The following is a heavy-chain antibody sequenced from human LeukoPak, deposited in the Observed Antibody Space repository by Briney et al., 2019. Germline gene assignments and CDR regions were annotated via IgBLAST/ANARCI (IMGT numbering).Heavy chain of an antibody. CDR1: DYTFTNYG. CDR2: ISAYNGNS. CDR3: ARVHSYCSSTSCLDY. Sequence: ASVKVSCKASDYTFTNYGVSWVRQAPGQGLEWMGWISAYNGNSNYAQKFQGRVTMTTGTSTSTGYMELRSLRSDDTAVYYCARVHSYCSSTSCLDYWGQGTLVTVSS. V-gene: IGHV1-18*01. J-gene: IGHJ4*02. D-gene: IGHD2-2*01.